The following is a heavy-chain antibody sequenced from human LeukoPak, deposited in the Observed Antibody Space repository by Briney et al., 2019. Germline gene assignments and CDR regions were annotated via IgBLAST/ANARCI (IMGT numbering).Heavy chain of an antibody. CDR3: ARVDGSCAGGSCPSGNWFDP. D-gene: IGHD2-15*01. V-gene: IGHV4-39*07. J-gene: IGHJ5*02. Sequence: PSETLSLTCTVSGGSITSSSYYWGWIRQPPGKGLEWIGNFYYSGSTYYNPSLKSRVTISLDTSKNQFSLKLSSVTAADTAVYYCARVDGSCAGGSCPSGNWFDPWGQGTLVTVSS. CDR1: GGSITSSSYY. CDR2: FYYSGST.